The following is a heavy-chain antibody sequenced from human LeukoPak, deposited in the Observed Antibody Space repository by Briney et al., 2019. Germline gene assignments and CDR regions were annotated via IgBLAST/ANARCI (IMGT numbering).Heavy chain of an antibody. D-gene: IGHD3-3*01. CDR2: ISXXRGXT. J-gene: IGHJ6*03. Sequence: GGSLRLSCAASGFNYSSYTMNWVRQAPGMGLEWLSYISXXRGXTYYADSVKGRFTISRDNAKNSLYLQMNSLRAEDTAVYYCVRGSLASGVVXYXXYYLDVWGKGTTVTVPS. V-gene: IGHV3-48*01. CDR3: VRGSLASGVVXYXXYYLDV. CDR1: GFNYSSYT.